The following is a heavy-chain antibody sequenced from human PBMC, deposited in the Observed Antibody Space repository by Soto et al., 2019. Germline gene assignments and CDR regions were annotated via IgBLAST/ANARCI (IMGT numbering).Heavy chain of an antibody. CDR3: AKDRRNSAWDFDF. CDR2: ISPGGGST. V-gene: IGHV3-23*01. D-gene: IGHD6-19*01. Sequence: GGSLRLSCVGSSFTFSYYAMTWVRQPPGKGLEWISGISPGGGSTFYADSVKGRFTISRDDSRNMLYLQMNSLTAEDSAIYYCAKDRRNSAWDFDFWGQGTLVTVSS. CDR1: SFTFSYYA. J-gene: IGHJ4*02.